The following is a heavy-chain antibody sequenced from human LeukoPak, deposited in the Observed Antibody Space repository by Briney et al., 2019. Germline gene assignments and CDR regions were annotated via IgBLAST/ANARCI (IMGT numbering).Heavy chain of an antibody. Sequence: GGSLRLSCAASGFTFDDYAMHWVRQAPGKGLEWVSGISWNSGSIGYADSVKGRFTISRDNAKNSLYLQMNSLRAEDMALYYCAKGLDSSAYYYFDYWGQGTLVTVSP. D-gene: IGHD6-19*01. CDR3: AKGLDSSAYYYFDY. J-gene: IGHJ4*02. V-gene: IGHV3-9*03. CDR2: ISWNSGSI. CDR1: GFTFDDYA.